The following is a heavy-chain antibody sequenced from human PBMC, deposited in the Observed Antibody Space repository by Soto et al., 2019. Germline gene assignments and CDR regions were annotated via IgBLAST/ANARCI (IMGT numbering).Heavy chain of an antibody. CDR1: GYTFTSMG. V-gene: IGHV1-18*01. CDR2: INSYNGDT. CDR3: ARDWNQVGPDY. J-gene: IGHJ4*02. D-gene: IGHD1-1*01. Sequence: QVQLVQSGAEVKSPGASVKVSCKTSGYTFTSMGISWVRQAPGQGLEWMGWINSYNGDTKYGQNLQGRITMTTDTATGTGYMELRSLRSDDSATYYCARDWNQVGPDYWGQGTLVTVSS.